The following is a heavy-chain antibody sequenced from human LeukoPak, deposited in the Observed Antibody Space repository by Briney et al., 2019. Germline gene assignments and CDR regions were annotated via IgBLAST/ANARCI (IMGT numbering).Heavy chain of an antibody. J-gene: IGHJ6*02. V-gene: IGHV4-4*07. D-gene: IGHD2-8*02. CDR1: GGSISSYY. CDR3: ARHGLTGCNSVGCYKSFHYYGMDV. CDR2: IYTSGST. Sequence: SETLSLTCTVSGGSISSYYWSWIRQPAGKGLEWIGRIYTSGSTNYNPSLKSRVTMSVDTSKNQFSLKLSSVTAADTAIYYCARHGLTGCNSVGCYKSFHYYGMDVWGQGTTVIVSS.